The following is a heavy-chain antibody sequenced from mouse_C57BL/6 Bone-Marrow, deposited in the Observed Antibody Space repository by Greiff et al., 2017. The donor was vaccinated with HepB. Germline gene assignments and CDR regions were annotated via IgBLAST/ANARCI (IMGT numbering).Heavy chain of an antibody. D-gene: IGHD1-1*01. CDR1: GFTFTDYY. CDR3: ARQHSSLDY. Sequence: EVKVVESGGGLVQPGGSLSLSCAASGFTFTDYYMSWVRQPPGKALEWLGFIRNKANGYTTEYSASVKGRFTISRDNSQSILYLQMNALRAEDSATYYWARQHSSLDYWGQGTTLTVSS. CDR2: IRNKANGYTT. V-gene: IGHV7-3*01. J-gene: IGHJ2*01.